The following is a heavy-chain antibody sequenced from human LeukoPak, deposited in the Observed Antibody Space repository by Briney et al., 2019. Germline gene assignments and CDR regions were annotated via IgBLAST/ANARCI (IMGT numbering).Heavy chain of an antibody. D-gene: IGHD3-16*01. V-gene: IGHV1-8*01. CDR1: GYTFTSYD. CDR3: ARAPIWGGWISYYYLDV. CDR2: MNPNSGNT. Sequence: ASVKVSCKASGYTFTSYDVNWVRQAPGQGLEWVGWMNPNSGNTGYAQKFQGRVTMTRNISKNTAYMELSSLRSEDTAVYYCARAPIWGGWISYYYLDVWGKGTTVTISS. J-gene: IGHJ6*03.